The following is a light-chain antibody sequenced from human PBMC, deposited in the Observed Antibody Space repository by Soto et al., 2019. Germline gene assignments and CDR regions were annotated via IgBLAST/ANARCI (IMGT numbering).Light chain of an antibody. J-gene: IGKJ2*01. Sequence: ETVLPQSPGTLSLSPGERATLSCRASQSVSSAYLAWYQQKPGQAPRLLIYGTSSRATGIPHRFSGGGSGTDFALTISRLEPEDSALYYCQQYGDSLHTFGQGTKLEIK. CDR1: QSVSSAY. CDR3: QQYGDSLHT. CDR2: GTS. V-gene: IGKV3-20*01.